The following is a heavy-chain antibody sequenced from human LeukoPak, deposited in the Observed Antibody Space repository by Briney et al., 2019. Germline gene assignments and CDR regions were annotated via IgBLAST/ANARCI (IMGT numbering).Heavy chain of an antibody. D-gene: IGHD3-3*01. CDR2: ISYSGST. Sequence: SETLSLTCTVSGGSISGYYWSWIRQPPGKGLEWIGCISYSGSTKYNPSLKSRVSISLDTSKKQFSLHLSSVTAADTAVYYCVRDFDAWSAIDIWGQGAMVTVSS. CDR1: GGSISGYY. CDR3: VRDFDAWSAIDI. J-gene: IGHJ3*02. V-gene: IGHV4-59*01.